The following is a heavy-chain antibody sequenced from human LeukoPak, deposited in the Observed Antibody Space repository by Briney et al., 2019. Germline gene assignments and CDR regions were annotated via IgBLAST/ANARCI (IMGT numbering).Heavy chain of an antibody. J-gene: IGHJ5*02. CDR3: ASTNCSRSSCFGANWFDP. CDR1: GASLSRGDYY. CDR2: IYYSGST. V-gene: IGHV4-30-4*08. Sequence: SQTLSLTCTVSGASLSRGDYYWSWIRHPPGKGLEWIGSIYYSGSTFHYHPSLKIRVAISRHTSNNQFYLSLSSATAADTAVYYCASTNCSRSSCFGANWFDPWGQGTLVTVSS. D-gene: IGHD2-2*01.